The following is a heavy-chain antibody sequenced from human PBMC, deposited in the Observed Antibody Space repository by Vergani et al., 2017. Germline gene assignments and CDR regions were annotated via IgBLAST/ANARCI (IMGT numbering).Heavy chain of an antibody. D-gene: IGHD3-22*01. Sequence: QVQLHQSGPGLVKPSQTLSLTCAISGDRVSNKSAGWNWIRQSPSRGLEWLGRTYFMSKWYNDYAASVKSCTTINSDTSKDLFSLQLQSVTPEDTAVYYCAREDISLTVEGANYMDIWGKGTTVTVSS. CDR2: TYFMSKWYN. V-gene: IGHV6-1*03. CDR3: AREDISLTVEGANYMDI. J-gene: IGHJ6*03. CDR1: GDRVSNKSAG.